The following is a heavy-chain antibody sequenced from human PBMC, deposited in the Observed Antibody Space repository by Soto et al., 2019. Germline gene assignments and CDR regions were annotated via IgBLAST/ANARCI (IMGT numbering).Heavy chain of an antibody. CDR3: ARVKRSSSWYGGEYNWFDP. J-gene: IGHJ5*02. CDR1: GGSISSYD. Sequence: SETLSLTGTVSGGSISSYDCSWIRQPPWKGLEWIGYIYYSGSTNYKPSLKSRVTISVDTSKNKFSMKLSSVTGADTAVYYCARVKRSSSWYGGEYNWFDPLGQRTLLPVSP. V-gene: IGHV4-59*01. D-gene: IGHD6-13*01. CDR2: IYYSGST.